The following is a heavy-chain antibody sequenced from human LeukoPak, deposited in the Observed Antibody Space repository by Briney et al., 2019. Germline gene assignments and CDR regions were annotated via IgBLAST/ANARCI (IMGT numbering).Heavy chain of an antibody. V-gene: IGHV1-8*01. D-gene: IGHD3-3*01. CDR1: GYTFTIYD. Sequence: ASVKVSCKASGYTFTIYDINWVRQAPGQGLEWVGWMNPKNGGTVYAQKFQGRVTMTRDTSTGTLYMELNSLRSEDTAVYYCARGAIFGVTPRGYGMDVWGQGTTVTVSS. CDR3: ARGAIFGVTPRGYGMDV. CDR2: MNPKNGGT. J-gene: IGHJ6*02.